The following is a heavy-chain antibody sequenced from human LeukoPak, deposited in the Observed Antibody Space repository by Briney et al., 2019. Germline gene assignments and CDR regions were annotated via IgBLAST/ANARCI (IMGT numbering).Heavy chain of an antibody. CDR2: ISGSGYYS. Sequence: GGSLRLSCAASGFTFSSHKMDWVRQAPGKGLEWVSVISGSGYYSYYADSVKGRFTVSRDNSKATLYLQMNSLRADDTAVYYCAKGGPTGSNYFDFWGQGTLVTVSS. CDR3: AKGGPTGSNYFDF. D-gene: IGHD1-26*01. J-gene: IGHJ4*02. CDR1: GFTFSSHK. V-gene: IGHV3-23*01.